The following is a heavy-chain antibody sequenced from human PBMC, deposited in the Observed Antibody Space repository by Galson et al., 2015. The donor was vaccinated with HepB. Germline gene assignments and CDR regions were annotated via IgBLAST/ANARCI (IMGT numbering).Heavy chain of an antibody. J-gene: IGHJ6*02. V-gene: IGHV1-69*13. Sequence: SVKVSCKASGYTFTSYYMHWVRQAPGQGLEWMGGIIPIFGTANYAQKFQGRVTITADESTSTAYMELSSLRSKDTAVYYCARERTGVVVPAATMDVWGQGTTVTVSS. CDR2: IIPIFGTA. D-gene: IGHD2-2*01. CDR3: ARERTGVVVPAATMDV. CDR1: GYTFTSYY.